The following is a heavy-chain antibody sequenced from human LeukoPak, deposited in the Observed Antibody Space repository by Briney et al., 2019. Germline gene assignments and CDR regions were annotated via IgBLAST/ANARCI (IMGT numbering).Heavy chain of an antibody. CDR3: TRDFSAKKATITDI. D-gene: IGHD4/OR15-4a*01. Sequence: ASVKVSCKASGYIFLAYGISWLRQAPGQGLEWMGWVGPYNGKTKYSQKFQGRVTMTTNTAFLELTNLRPDDTGTYYCTRDFSAKKATITDIWGQGTMVVVSS. CDR2: VGPYNGKT. CDR1: GYIFLAYG. V-gene: IGHV1-18*01. J-gene: IGHJ4*02.